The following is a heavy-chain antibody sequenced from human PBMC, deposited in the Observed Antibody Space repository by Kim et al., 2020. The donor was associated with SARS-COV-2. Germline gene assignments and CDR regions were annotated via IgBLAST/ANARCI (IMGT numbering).Heavy chain of an antibody. J-gene: IGHJ6*02. CDR3: ARDYGSGSYYNPPYYYGMDV. CDR2: IYYSGST. D-gene: IGHD3-10*01. Sequence: SETLSLTCTVSGGSISSYYWSWIRQPPGKGLEWIGYIYYSGSTNYNPSLKSRVTISVDTSKNQFSLKLSSVTAADTAVYYCARDYGSGSYYNPPYYYGMDVWGQGTTVTVSS. CDR1: GGSISSYY. V-gene: IGHV4-59*01.